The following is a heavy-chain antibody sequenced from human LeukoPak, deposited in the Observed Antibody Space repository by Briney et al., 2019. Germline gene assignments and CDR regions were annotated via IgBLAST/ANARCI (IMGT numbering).Heavy chain of an antibody. V-gene: IGHV3-23*01. CDR3: AKDLGGYNVMDY. CDR2: ISGSGGST. D-gene: IGHD5-24*01. Sequence: QSGGSLRLSCAASGFTFSSYAMSWVRQAPGKGLEWVSAISGSGGSTYYADSVKGRFTISRDNSKNTLYLQMNSLRAEDTAVYYCAKDLGGYNVMDYWGQGTLVTVSS. J-gene: IGHJ4*02. CDR1: GFTFSSYA.